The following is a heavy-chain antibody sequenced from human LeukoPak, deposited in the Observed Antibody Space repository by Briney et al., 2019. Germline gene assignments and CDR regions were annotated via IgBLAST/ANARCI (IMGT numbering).Heavy chain of an antibody. J-gene: IGHJ4*02. D-gene: IGHD1-26*01. V-gene: IGHV3-23*01. CDR2: ITGNGGRT. CDR3: ARDSGSYLQPTDY. CDR1: GFTLSTYA. Sequence: GGSLRLSCAASGFTLSTYAMTWVRQAPGKGLEWVSPITGNGGRTYYADFVKGRFTISRDNSKNTLYLQMNSLRAEDTAVYHCARDSGSYLQPTDYWGQGTLVTVSS.